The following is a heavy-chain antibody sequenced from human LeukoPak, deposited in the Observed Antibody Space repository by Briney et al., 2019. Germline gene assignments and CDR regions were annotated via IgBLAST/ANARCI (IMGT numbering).Heavy chain of an antibody. J-gene: IGHJ6*03. CDR1: GFTFSRNW. CDR2: IKQDGSEK. V-gene: IGHV3-7*03. D-gene: IGHD5-18*01. Sequence: GGSLRLSCAASGFTFSRNWMSWVRQAPGKGLEWVANIKQDGSEKYYVDSVKGRFTISRDNAKNSLYLQMNSLRAEDTAVYYCAKGSRPGYSYGPREYYYYMDVWGKGTTVTVSS. CDR3: AKGSRPGYSYGPREYYYYMDV.